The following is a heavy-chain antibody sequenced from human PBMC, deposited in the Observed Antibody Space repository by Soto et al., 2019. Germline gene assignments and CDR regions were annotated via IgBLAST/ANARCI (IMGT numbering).Heavy chain of an antibody. J-gene: IGHJ4*02. CDR1: GFTFSSYG. V-gene: IGHV3-30*18. CDR2: ISYDGSNK. CDR3: AKAGSSSWGFDY. Sequence: QVQLVESGGGVVQPGRSLRLSCAASGFTFSSYGMHWVRQAPGKGLEWVAVISYDGSNKYYADSVKGRFTISRDNSKNTLYLQMNSLRAEDTAVYYCAKAGSSSWGFDYWGQGTLVTVSS. D-gene: IGHD6-13*01.